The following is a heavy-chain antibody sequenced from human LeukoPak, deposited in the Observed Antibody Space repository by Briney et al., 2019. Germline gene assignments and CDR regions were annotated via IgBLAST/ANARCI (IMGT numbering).Heavy chain of an antibody. V-gene: IGHV4-39*07. CDR3: ARSLIFDSSGYGFDY. CDR1: GGSISSSSYY. Sequence: SETLSLTCTVSGGSISSSSYYWGWIRQPPGKGLEWIGSIYYSGSTYYNPSLKSRVTISVDTSKNQFSLKLSSVTAADTAVYYCARSLIFDSSGYGFDYWGQGTLVTVSS. J-gene: IGHJ4*02. CDR2: IYYSGST. D-gene: IGHD3-22*01.